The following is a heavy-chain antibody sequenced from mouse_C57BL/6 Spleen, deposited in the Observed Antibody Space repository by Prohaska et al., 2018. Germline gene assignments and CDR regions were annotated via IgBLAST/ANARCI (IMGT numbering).Heavy chain of an antibody. Sequence: EVQLQQSGAELVRPGASVKLSCTASGFNIKDDYMHWVTQRPEQGLEGIGWIDPDNCDTEYASKFQGKATITADTSSNTAYLQLGSLTSEDTAVYYCTTFTTVVPFDYWGQGTTLTVSS. J-gene: IGHJ2*01. CDR1: GFNIKDDY. CDR3: TTFTTVVPFDY. V-gene: IGHV14-4*01. D-gene: IGHD1-1*01. CDR2: IDPDNCDT.